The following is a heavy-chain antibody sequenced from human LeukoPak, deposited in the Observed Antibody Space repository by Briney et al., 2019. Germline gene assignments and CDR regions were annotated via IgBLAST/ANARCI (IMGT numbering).Heavy chain of an antibody. CDR1: GFTFSSYA. J-gene: IGHJ4*02. V-gene: IGHV3-23*01. CDR3: AKSRTVVTADY. D-gene: IGHD4-23*01. CDR2: ISGSGGST. Sequence: GGSLRHSCAASGFTFSSYAVSWVRQAPGKGLEWVSAISGSGGSTYYADSVKGRFTISRDNSKNTLYLQMNSLRAEDTAVYYCAKSRTVVTADYWGQGTLVTVSS.